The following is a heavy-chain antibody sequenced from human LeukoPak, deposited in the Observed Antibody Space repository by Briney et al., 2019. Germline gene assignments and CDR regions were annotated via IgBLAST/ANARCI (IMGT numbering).Heavy chain of an antibody. CDR1: GGSISSYY. Sequence: PSETLSLTCTVSGGSISSYYWSWIRQPPGKGLEWIGYIYYSGSTNYNPSLKSRVTISVDTSKIQFSLKLSSVTAADTAVYYCARAQYYYDSSGYYSNWFDPWGQGTLVTVSS. V-gene: IGHV4-59*12. CDR3: ARAQYYYDSSGYYSNWFDP. CDR2: IYYSGST. J-gene: IGHJ5*02. D-gene: IGHD3-22*01.